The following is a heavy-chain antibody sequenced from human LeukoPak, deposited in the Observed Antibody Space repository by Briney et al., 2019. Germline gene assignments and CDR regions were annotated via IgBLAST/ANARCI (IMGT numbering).Heavy chain of an antibody. Sequence: SETLSLTCAVYGGSFSGYDWSWIRQPPGKGLEWIGEINHSGSTNYNPSLKSRVTISVDTSKNQFSLKLSSVTAADTAVYYCARGPPYSSGWYGAYWGQGTLVTVSS. D-gene: IGHD6-19*01. CDR2: INHSGST. CDR1: GGSFSGYD. V-gene: IGHV4-34*01. CDR3: ARGPPYSSGWYGAY. J-gene: IGHJ4*02.